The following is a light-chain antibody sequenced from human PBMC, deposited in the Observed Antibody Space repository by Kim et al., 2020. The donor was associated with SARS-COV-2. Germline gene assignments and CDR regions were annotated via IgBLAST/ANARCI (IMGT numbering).Light chain of an antibody. CDR1: QSVSST. CDR2: GAS. V-gene: IGKV3-15*01. Sequence: EIVMTQSPATLSVSPGERATLSCRASQSVSSTLAWYQQKPGQAPRLLIHGASTRATGIPARFSGSGSGTEFTLTISSLQSEDSAVYYCQQYNNSPPGLTFGGGTKVDIK. CDR3: QQYNNSPPGLT. J-gene: IGKJ4*01.